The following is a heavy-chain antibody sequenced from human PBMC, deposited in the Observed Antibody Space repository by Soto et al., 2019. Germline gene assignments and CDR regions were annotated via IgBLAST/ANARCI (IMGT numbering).Heavy chain of an antibody. CDR1: GFSLDHYA. Sequence: EVHLVESGGGLAQPGRSLRLSCVASGFSLDHYAMHWVRQAPGKGLEWGSGISWDSGVIDYADSVRGRFTISRDNAKNSLYLQMTSLRAEDTALYYCVKDNVGVYCRGGSCYFAYWGRGSLVTVSS. CDR3: VKDNVGVYCRGGSCYFAY. CDR2: ISWDSGVI. J-gene: IGHJ4*02. D-gene: IGHD2-15*01. V-gene: IGHV3-9*01.